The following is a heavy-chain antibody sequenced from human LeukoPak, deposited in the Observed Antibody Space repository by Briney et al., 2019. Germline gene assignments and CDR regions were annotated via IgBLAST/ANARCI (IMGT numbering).Heavy chain of an antibody. V-gene: IGHV1-2*02. D-gene: IGHD4-11*01. J-gene: IGHJ4*02. CDR3: ARDPSSVTLYFFDY. CDR2: IDANNGDT. Sequence: ALVKISCKASGYTFRGNYIHWLRQAPGQGLEWMGWIDANNGDTKSAQKFQGRVTMSRNTSISTAYMDLSSLSPDDAAVYYCARDPSSVTLYFFDYWGQGTLVTVSS. CDR1: GYTFRGNY.